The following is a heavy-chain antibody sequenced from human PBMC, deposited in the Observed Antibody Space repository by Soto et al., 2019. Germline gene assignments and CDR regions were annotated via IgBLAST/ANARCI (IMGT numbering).Heavy chain of an antibody. CDR3: ARGYYDILTGYYWHAFDI. CDR1: GYTFTSYD. D-gene: IGHD3-9*01. J-gene: IGHJ3*02. Sequence: ASVKVSCKASGYTFTSYDINWVRQATGRGLEWMGWMNPNSGNTGYAQKFQGRVTMTRNTSISTAYMELSSLRSEDTAVYYCARGYYDILTGYYWHAFDIWGQGTMVTVSS. V-gene: IGHV1-8*01. CDR2: MNPNSGNT.